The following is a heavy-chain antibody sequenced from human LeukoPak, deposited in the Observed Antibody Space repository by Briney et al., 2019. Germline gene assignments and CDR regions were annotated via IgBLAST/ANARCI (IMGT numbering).Heavy chain of an antibody. Sequence: GESLKISCKGSGYNFADYWTGWVRHVPGKGLEWVGIIYPGESDARYSPSFEDQVSISVDTSISTTFLQWNSLKASDSAMYYCGRALKLGWGRFFEFWGQGTLVIVSS. J-gene: IGHJ4*02. D-gene: IGHD7-27*01. CDR2: IYPGESDA. CDR3: GRALKLGWGRFFEF. CDR1: GYNFADYW. V-gene: IGHV5-51*01.